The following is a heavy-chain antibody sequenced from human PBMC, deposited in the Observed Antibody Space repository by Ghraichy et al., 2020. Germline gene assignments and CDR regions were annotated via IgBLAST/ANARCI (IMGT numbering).Heavy chain of an antibody. J-gene: IGHJ3*02. V-gene: IGHV4-34*01. Sequence: SETLSLTCAVYGGSFSGYYWSWIRQPPGKGLEWIGEINHSGSTNYNPSLKSRVTISVDTSKNQFSLKLSSVSAADTAVYYCARAGDLDAFDIWGQGTMVTGSP. D-gene: IGHD7-27*01. CDR2: INHSGST. CDR3: ARAGDLDAFDI. CDR1: GGSFSGYY.